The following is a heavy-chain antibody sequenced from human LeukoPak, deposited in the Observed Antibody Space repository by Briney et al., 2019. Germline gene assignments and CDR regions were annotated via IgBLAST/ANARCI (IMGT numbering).Heavy chain of an antibody. CDR3: AKRRTRYDSSGYPDY. CDR1: GFTFSSYA. D-gene: IGHD3-22*01. J-gene: IGHJ4*02. V-gene: IGHV3-23*01. Sequence: GGSLRLSCAASGFTFSSYAMSWVRQAPGKRLEWVSAISGSGGSTYYADSVKGRFTISRDNSKNTLYLQMNSLRAEHPAVYYSAKRRTRYDSSGYPDYWGQGTLVTVSS. CDR2: ISGSGGST.